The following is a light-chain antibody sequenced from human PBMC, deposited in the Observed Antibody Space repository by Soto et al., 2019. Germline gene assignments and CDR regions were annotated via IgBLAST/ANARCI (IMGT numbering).Light chain of an antibody. CDR1: QGIRND. V-gene: IGKV1-17*01. Sequence: DMQITEWPCSVSASVGDRGTITCRASQGIRNDLGWYQQKPGKAPKRLIYAASSLQSAVPSRFSGSGSGTEFTLTVNRLQPEDVGTYYCQKYTSAPQTFGQGTRLEI. CDR3: QKYTSAPQT. CDR2: AAS. J-gene: IGKJ5*01.